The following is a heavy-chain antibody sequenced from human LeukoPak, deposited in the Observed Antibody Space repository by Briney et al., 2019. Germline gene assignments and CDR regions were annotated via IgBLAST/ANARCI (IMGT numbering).Heavy chain of an antibody. V-gene: IGHV4-4*07. CDR2: IYTSGST. D-gene: IGHD6-6*01. Sequence: PSETLSLTCTVSGGSISSYYWSWIRQPAGKGLEWIGRIYTSGSTNNNPSLQSRVTMSVDTSKNQFSLKLNSVTAADTAVYYCARVGSSPYYYAMDVWGQGTTVTVSS. CDR3: ARVGSSPYYYAMDV. CDR1: GGSISSYY. J-gene: IGHJ6*02.